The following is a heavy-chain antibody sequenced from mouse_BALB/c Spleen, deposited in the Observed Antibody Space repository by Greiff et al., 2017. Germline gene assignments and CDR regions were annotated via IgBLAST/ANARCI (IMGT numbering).Heavy chain of an antibody. Sequence: VQLQQSGPELVKPGASVKIPCKASGYTFTDYNMDWVKQSHGKSLEWIGDINPNNGGTIYNQKFKGKATLTVDKSSSTAYMELRSLTSEDTAVYYCARDRDYYYGSSYAMDYWGQGTSVTVSS. CDR1: GYTFTDYN. CDR3: ARDRDYYYGSSYAMDY. D-gene: IGHD1-1*01. V-gene: IGHV1-18*01. J-gene: IGHJ4*01. CDR2: INPNNGGT.